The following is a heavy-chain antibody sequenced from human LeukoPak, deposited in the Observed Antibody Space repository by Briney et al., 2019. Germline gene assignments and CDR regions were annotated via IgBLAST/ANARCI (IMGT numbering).Heavy chain of an antibody. D-gene: IGHD6-13*01. CDR3: ARTIAAAGTPDDAFDI. J-gene: IGHJ3*02. Sequence: PSQTLSLTCTVSGGSISSGSYYWSWIRQPAGKGLEWIGRIYTSGSTNYNPSLKSRVTISVDTSKNQFSLKLSSVTAADTAVYYCARTIAAAGTPDDAFDIWGQGTMVTVSS. CDR2: IYTSGST. CDR1: GGSISSGSYY. V-gene: IGHV4-61*02.